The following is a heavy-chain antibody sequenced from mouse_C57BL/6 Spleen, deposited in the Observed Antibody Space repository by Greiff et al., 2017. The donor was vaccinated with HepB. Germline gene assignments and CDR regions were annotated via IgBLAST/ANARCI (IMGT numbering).Heavy chain of an antibody. J-gene: IGHJ2*01. CDR2: IYPGDGDT. Sequence: QVQLKQSGAELVKPGASVKISCKASGYAFSSYWMNWVKQRPGKGLEWIGQIYPGDGDTNYNGKFKGKATLTADKSSSTAYMQLSSLTSEDSAVYFCGSHYYGSSYFDYWGQGTTLTVSS. V-gene: IGHV1-80*01. D-gene: IGHD1-1*01. CDR3: GSHYYGSSYFDY. CDR1: GYAFSSYW.